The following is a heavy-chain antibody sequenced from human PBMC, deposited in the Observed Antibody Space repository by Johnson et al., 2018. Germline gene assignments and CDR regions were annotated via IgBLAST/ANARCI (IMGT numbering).Heavy chain of an antibody. D-gene: IGHD1-1*01. CDR2: ISYDGSNN. CDR3: ARDRNGGGWTEDAFDI. J-gene: IGHJ3*02. Sequence: QVQLVESGGGVVQPGRSLRLSCAASGFTFSSYAMHWVRRAPGKGLDWVAVISYDGSNNYYADSVKGRFTISRDNSKTTLYLQMNSLRGEYTAGYYCARDRNGGGWTEDAFDIWGQGTMVTGSS. CDR1: GFTFSSYA. V-gene: IGHV3-30-3*01.